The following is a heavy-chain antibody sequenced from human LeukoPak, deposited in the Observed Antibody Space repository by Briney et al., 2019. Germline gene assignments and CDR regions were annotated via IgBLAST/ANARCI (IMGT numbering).Heavy chain of an antibody. D-gene: IGHD4-11*01. V-gene: IGHV3-53*05. CDR2: IYTGGNT. CDR3: ARSGGLQKFDY. CDR1: GFTVDSNY. J-gene: IGHJ4*02. Sequence: PGGSLRLSCAASGFTVDSNYLSWVRQAPGKGLEWVSTIYTGGNTYYAASVKGRFTISRDFSKNTLYLQMNSLRTEDTAVYYCARSGGLQKFDYWGQGTLVTVSS.